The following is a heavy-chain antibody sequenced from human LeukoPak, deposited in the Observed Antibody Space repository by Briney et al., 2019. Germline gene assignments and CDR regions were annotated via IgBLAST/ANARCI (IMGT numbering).Heavy chain of an antibody. J-gene: IGHJ4*02. CDR2: INSDGSST. V-gene: IGHV3-74*01. D-gene: IGHD5-18*01. Sequence: GGSLRLSCAASGFTFSSYWMHWVRQAPGKGLVWVSRINSDGSSTSYADSVKGRFTISRDNAKNTLYLQMNSLRAEDTAVNYCAREWDTAMVTGFDYWGQGTLVTVSS. CDR1: GFTFSSYW. CDR3: AREWDTAMVTGFDY.